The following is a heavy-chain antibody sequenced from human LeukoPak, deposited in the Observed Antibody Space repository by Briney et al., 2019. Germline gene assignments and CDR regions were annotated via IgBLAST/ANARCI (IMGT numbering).Heavy chain of an antibody. Sequence: GGSLRLSCAASGFTFNSYTMSWIRQAPGKGLEWVASIGVSTTHIHYADSLEGRFTISRDNAQNSLYLQMNSLGAEDTAVYYCARDPGGSFDYWGQGTLVTVSS. CDR1: GFTFNSYT. D-gene: IGHD1-26*01. V-gene: IGHV3-21*01. J-gene: IGHJ4*02. CDR2: IGVSTTHI. CDR3: ARDPGGSFDY.